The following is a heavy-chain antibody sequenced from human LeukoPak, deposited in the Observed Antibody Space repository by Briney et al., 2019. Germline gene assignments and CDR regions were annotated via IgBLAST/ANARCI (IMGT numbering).Heavy chain of an antibody. D-gene: IGHD5-18*01. CDR1: GFTFSSYR. V-gene: IGHV3-21*01. J-gene: IGHJ4*02. CDR3: ARIGQDTAMDPFDY. Sequence: GGPLRLSCAASGFTFSSYRMTWVRKAPGKGLEWVSSFSSSSSYIYYADSVKGRFTISRDHAKNSLYLQMNSLRAEDTAVYYCARIGQDTAMDPFDYWGQGTLVTVSS. CDR2: FSSSSSYI.